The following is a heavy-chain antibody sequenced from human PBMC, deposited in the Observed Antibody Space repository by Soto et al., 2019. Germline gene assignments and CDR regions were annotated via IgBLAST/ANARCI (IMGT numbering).Heavy chain of an antibody. CDR2: ISYSGSP. Sequence: TLSLTCTVSGVSVSRDYQWIWIRQPPGKGLEWIGHISYSGSPYYHPSLRSRLSISVDTSKNQFSLKVKSVTAADTAVYYCARAWDFWGQGTLVTLSS. CDR3: ARAWDF. D-gene: IGHD1-26*01. V-gene: IGHV4-30-4*01. J-gene: IGHJ1*01. CDR1: GVSVSRDYQ.